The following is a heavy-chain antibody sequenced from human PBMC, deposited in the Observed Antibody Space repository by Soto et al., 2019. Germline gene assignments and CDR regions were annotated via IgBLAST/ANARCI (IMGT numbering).Heavy chain of an antibody. J-gene: IGHJ4*02. Sequence: SETLSLTCTVSGGSISSSSYYWGWIRQPPGKGLEWIGSIYYSGSTYYNPSLKSRVTISVDTSKNQFSLKLSSVTAADTAVYYCAREAPYSSSSWSDYWGQGTLVTVSS. CDR3: AREAPYSSSSWSDY. CDR2: IYYSGST. V-gene: IGHV4-39*07. CDR1: GGSISSSSYY. D-gene: IGHD6-6*01.